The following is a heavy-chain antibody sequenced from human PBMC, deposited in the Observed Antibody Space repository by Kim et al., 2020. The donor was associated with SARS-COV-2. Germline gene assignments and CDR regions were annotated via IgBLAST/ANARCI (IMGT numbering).Heavy chain of an antibody. V-gene: IGHV3-11*04. D-gene: IGHD1-26*01. CDR3: ARERGLWYSGSYYGFDY. J-gene: IGHJ4*02. Sequence: VKGRFTISRDNAKNSLYLQINSLRAEDTAVYYCARERGLWYSGSYYGFDYWGQGTLVTVSS.